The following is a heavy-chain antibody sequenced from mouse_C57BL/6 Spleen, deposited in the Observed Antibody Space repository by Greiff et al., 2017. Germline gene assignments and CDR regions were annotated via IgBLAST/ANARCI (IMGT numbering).Heavy chain of an antibody. Sequence: LVRPGASVTLSCKASGYTFTDYEMHWVKQTPVHGLEWIGAIDPETGGTAYNQKFKGKAILTADKSSSTAYMELRSLTSEDSAVYYCTRDDYDAWFAYWGQGTLVTVSA. CDR2: IDPETGGT. CDR1: GYTFTDYE. D-gene: IGHD2-4*01. V-gene: IGHV1-15*01. J-gene: IGHJ3*01. CDR3: TRDDYDAWFAY.